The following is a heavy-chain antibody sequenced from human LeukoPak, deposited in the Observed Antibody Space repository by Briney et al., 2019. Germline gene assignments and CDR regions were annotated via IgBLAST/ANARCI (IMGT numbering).Heavy chain of an antibody. D-gene: IGHD3-10*01. Sequence: GGTLRLSSAASGFTFSSYGMSWVRQAPGKGLEWVSAISGSGGSTYYADSVKGRFTISRDNSKNTLYLQMNSLRAEDTAVYYCAKVSTMVRGVISYFDYWGQGTLVTVSS. CDR2: ISGSGGST. J-gene: IGHJ4*02. CDR1: GFTFSSYG. V-gene: IGHV3-23*01. CDR3: AKVSTMVRGVISYFDY.